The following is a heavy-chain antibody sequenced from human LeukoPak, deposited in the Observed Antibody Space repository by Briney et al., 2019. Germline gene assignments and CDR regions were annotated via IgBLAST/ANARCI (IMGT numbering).Heavy chain of an antibody. V-gene: IGHV1-2*02. J-gene: IGHJ4*02. CDR3: ARDYYDILTGYHTKDY. Sequence: ASVKVSCKASGYTFTGYYMHWVRQAPGQGLEWMGWINPNSGGTNYAQKFQGRVTMTRDTSISTAYMELSRLRSDDTAVYYCARDYYDILTGYHTKDYWGQGTLVTVSS. D-gene: IGHD3-9*01. CDR1: GYTFTGYY. CDR2: INPNSGGT.